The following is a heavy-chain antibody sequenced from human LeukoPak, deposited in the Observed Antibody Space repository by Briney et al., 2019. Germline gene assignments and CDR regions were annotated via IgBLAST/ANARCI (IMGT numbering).Heavy chain of an antibody. D-gene: IGHD6-13*01. V-gene: IGHV4-59*01. Sequence: SETLSLTCTVSGGSITGSYWSWIRQPPGKGLEWIGYIYYTGSTNYNPSLKSRVTISVDTSKDQFSLKLSSVTAADTAVYYCARQQLSQLYYFDNWGQGTLVTVSS. CDR1: GGSITGSY. CDR2: IYYTGST. CDR3: ARQQLSQLYYFDN. J-gene: IGHJ4*02.